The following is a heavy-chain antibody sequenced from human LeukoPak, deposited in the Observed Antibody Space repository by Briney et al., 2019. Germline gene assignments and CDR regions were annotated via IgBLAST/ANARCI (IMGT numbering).Heavy chain of an antibody. CDR2: MNPNCGNT. CDR1: GYTFTSYD. D-gene: IGHD3-10*01. J-gene: IGHJ5*02. Sequence: GASVKVSCKASGYTFTSYDINWVRQATGQGLEWMGWMNPNCGNTGYAQKFQGRVTMTRNTSISTAYMELSSLRSEDTAVYYCARMETQWFGELFAVRWFDPWGQGTLVTVSS. CDR3: ARMETQWFGELFAVRWFDP. V-gene: IGHV1-8*01.